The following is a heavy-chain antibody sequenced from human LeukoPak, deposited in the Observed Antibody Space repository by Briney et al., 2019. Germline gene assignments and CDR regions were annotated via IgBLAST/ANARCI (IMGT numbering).Heavy chain of an antibody. CDR1: GFTFSSYA. D-gene: IGHD3-10*01. CDR3: ARSMVRGVIMTYYMDV. J-gene: IGHJ6*03. Sequence: PGGSLRLYCAASGFTFSSYAMHWVREAPGKGLDSVSVISYDGSNKYYAGSVKGRFTISRDNSKNTLYLQMNSLRAEDTAVYYCARSMVRGVIMTYYMDVWGKGTTVTVSS. V-gene: IGHV3-30-3*01. CDR2: ISYDGSNK.